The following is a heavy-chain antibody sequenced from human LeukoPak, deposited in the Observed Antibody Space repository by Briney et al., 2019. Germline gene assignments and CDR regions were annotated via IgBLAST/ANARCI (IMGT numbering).Heavy chain of an antibody. Sequence: GGSLRLSCTASGFTFGDYDMSWVSQAPGKGLEWVGFIRSKAYGGTTEYDASVKGRFTISRDDSKSIAYLQMNSLKTEDTAVYYCTREDYYGMDVWGQGTTVTASS. CDR2: IRSKAYGGTT. J-gene: IGHJ6*02. CDR3: TREDYYGMDV. CDR1: GFTFGDYD. V-gene: IGHV3-49*04.